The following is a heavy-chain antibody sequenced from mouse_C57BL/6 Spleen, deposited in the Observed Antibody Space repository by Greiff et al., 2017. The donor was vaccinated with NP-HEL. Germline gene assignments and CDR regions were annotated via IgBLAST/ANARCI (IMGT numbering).Heavy chain of an antibody. V-gene: IGHV1-81*01. CDR2: IYPRSGNT. Sequence: QVQLQPSGAELARPGASVQLSFKASAYTFPSYGISWVKQRTGQGLEWIGEIYPRSGNTYYNEKFKGKATLTAYTSSSTAYMELRSLTSEDSAVYVCARAGVVGFAYWGQGTLVTVSA. CDR1: AYTFPSYG. CDR3: ARAGVVGFAY. J-gene: IGHJ3*01.